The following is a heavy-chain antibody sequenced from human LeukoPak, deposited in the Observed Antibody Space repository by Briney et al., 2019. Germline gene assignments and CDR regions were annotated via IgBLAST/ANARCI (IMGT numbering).Heavy chain of an antibody. CDR1: GFSFSSYS. D-gene: IGHD3-3*01. CDR3: ARDKEWLLFDWFDP. CDR2: ISSSSSTI. V-gene: IGHV3-48*01. Sequence: PGESLRLSCAASGFSFSSYSMNWVRHAPGKWLEWVSYISSSSSTIYYADSVKGRFTISRDNARNSLYLQMNSLRAEDTAVYYCARDKEWLLFDWFDPWGQGTLVTVSS. J-gene: IGHJ5*02.